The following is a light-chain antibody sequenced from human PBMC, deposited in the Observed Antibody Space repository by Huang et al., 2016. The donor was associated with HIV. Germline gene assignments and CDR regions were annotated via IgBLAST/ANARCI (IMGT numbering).Light chain of an antibody. CDR2: AAS. Sequence: DIQMTQSPSSLSASVGDRVTISCRSSQSFSSSLNGYQQRPGKAPKLLIYAASSLQSGVPSRFSGSGSGTDFSLTINSLQPEDFATYYCQQNDSTPYTFGQGTKLEIK. CDR1: QSFSSS. J-gene: IGKJ2*01. CDR3: QQNDSTPYT. V-gene: IGKV1-39*01.